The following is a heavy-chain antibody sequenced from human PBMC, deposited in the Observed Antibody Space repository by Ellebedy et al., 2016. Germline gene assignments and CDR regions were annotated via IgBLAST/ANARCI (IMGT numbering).Heavy chain of an antibody. Sequence: GESLKISXATSGFTFSNFFMSWVRQTPGKGLEWVSTISGDGADINLADSVKGRFTISRDNFRNTMYLQMNSLRADDTAVYYCRQGHYANYWGQGTLVTVSS. V-gene: IGHV3-23*01. D-gene: IGHD2-8*01. CDR2: ISGDGADI. CDR3: RQGHYANY. CDR1: GFTFSNFF. J-gene: IGHJ4*02.